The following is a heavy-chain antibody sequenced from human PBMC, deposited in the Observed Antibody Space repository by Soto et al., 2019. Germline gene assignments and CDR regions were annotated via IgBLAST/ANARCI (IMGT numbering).Heavy chain of an antibody. Sequence: SETLSLTCTVSGGSISSGDYYWSWIRQPPGKGLEWIGYIYYSGSTYYNPSLKSRVTISVDTSKNQFSLKLSSVTAADTAVYYCARVNDFWSGYYETLGFDYWGQGTLVTVS. V-gene: IGHV4-30-4*01. CDR3: ARVNDFWSGYYETLGFDY. D-gene: IGHD3-3*01. CDR2: IYYSGST. CDR1: GGSISSGDYY. J-gene: IGHJ4*02.